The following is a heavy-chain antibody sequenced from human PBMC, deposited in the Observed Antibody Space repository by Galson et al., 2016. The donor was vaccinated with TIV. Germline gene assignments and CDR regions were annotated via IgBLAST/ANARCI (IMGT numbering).Heavy chain of an antibody. D-gene: IGHD3-16*01. Sequence: SVKVSCKASGGVFNNYAIIWVRQAPGQGLGWMGGIVPLSGTNYAKKFQGRVTVTADEATKTTYMDLSGLRSDDTAVYYCARGGHYALDVWGQGTSVIVSS. CDR1: GGVFNNYA. CDR3: ARGGHYALDV. CDR2: IVPLSGT. V-gene: IGHV1-69*13. J-gene: IGHJ6*02.